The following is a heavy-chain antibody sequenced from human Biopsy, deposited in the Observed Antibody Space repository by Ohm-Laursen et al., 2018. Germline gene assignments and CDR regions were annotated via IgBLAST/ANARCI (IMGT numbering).Heavy chain of an antibody. CDR2: IAPKSGGT. CDR1: AYSFGDHR. J-gene: IGHJ5*01. Sequence: ASVKVSCKASAYSFGDHRIHWVRQAPGQGLEWMGWIAPKSGGTNYAQKFQGRVTMTRDTSISTTYMELRRLTSDDTAVFYCARELGDFWGGRQFDFWGQGTLVTVSS. CDR3: ARELGDFWGGRQFDF. V-gene: IGHV1-2*02. D-gene: IGHD3-3*01.